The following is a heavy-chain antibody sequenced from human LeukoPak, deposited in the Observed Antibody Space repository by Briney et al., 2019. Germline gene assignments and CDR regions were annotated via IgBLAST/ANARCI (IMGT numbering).Heavy chain of an antibody. Sequence: SETLSLTCAVYGGSFSGYYWSWIRQPPGKGLEWIGEINHSGSTNYNPSLKSRLTISVDMSKNQFFLKLNSVTAADTAVYYCARASVDTTLICAFDIWGQGSMVTVSS. CDR2: INHSGST. CDR1: GGSFSGYY. V-gene: IGHV4-34*01. CDR3: ARASVDTTLICAFDI. D-gene: IGHD5-18*01. J-gene: IGHJ3*02.